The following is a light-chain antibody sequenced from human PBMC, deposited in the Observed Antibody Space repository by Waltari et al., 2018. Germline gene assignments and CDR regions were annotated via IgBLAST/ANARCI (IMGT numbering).Light chain of an antibody. CDR2: EVS. J-gene: IGLJ2*01. CDR1: SSDVGSYNL. V-gene: IGLV2-23*02. Sequence: QSALTQPASVSGSPGQSITISCTGTSSDVGSYNLVSWYQQHPGTAPKLMIYEVSKRPSGVSNRFSGSKSGNTASLTISGLQADDEADYYCCSYAGSLSKVVGGGTKLTVL. CDR3: CSYAGSLSKV.